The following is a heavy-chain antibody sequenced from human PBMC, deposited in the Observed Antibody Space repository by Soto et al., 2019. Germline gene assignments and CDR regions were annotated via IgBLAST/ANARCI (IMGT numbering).Heavy chain of an antibody. CDR2: IIPILGIA. CDR1: GGTFSSYT. Sequence: QVQLVQSGAEVKKPGSSVKVSCKASGGTFSSYTISWVRQAPGQGLEWMGRIIPILGIANYAQKFQGRVTITTAKSTSAAYMGLRSMRSADTAVYYCARVGQTFGSLNFPHWGQGSLVTVSS. J-gene: IGHJ1*01. CDR3: ARVGQTFGSLNFPH. V-gene: IGHV1-69*02. D-gene: IGHD3-16*01.